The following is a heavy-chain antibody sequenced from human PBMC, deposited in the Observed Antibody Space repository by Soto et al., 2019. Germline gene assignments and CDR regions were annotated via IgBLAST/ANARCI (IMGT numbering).Heavy chain of an antibody. D-gene: IGHD6-13*01. J-gene: IGHJ4*02. CDR2: ISGSGGST. Sequence: EVQLLESGGGLVQPGGSLRLSCAASGFTFSSYAMSWVRQAPGKGLEWVSAISGSGGSTYYADSVKGRFTISRDNSKNTLYLQMTSLRAEATAVYYCAIRPGIAADQTFDYWCQGTLVTLSS. CDR3: AIRPGIAADQTFDY. CDR1: GFTFSSYA. V-gene: IGHV3-23*01.